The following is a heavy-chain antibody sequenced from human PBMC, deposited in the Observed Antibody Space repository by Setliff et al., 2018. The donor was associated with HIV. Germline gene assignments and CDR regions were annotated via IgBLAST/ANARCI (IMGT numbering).Heavy chain of an antibody. D-gene: IGHD3-10*01. CDR3: ARDRHYYGSGSYGP. V-gene: IGHV4-4*07. J-gene: IGHJ5*02. CDR1: GGSFNNYH. CDR2: IYDSGAT. Sequence: SETLSLTCTVSGGSFNNYHWSWIRQPAGKGMEWIGRIYDSGATNYKPSHKSRVTMSIEKSNNQFSLYLTSVTAADTAIYYCARDRHYYGSGSYGPWGQGILVTSPQ.